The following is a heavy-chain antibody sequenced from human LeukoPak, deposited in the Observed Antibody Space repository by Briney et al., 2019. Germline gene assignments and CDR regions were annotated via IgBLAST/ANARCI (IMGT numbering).Heavy chain of an antibody. CDR3: ARGPQRSFDI. CDR1: GFTFDDYA. V-gene: IGHV3-9*01. D-gene: IGHD6-25*01. J-gene: IGHJ3*02. CDR2: ISWNSGSI. Sequence: GGSLRLSCAASGFTFDDYAMHWVRQAPGKGLEWVSGISWNSGSIGYADSVKGRFSISRDDSKNTLYLQMNSLRAEDTAVYYCARGPQRSFDIWGQGTMVTVSS.